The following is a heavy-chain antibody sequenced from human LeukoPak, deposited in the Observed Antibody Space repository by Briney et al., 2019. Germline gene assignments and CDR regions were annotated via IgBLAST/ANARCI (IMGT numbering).Heavy chain of an antibody. J-gene: IGHJ4*02. Sequence: SETLSLTCTVSGGSISSSTYYWGWIRQPPGEGLEWIGSIYYSGTTYYNPSLKSRVSISVDTSKNQFSLRLTSVTAADTAVYYCARSIAAAVYYFDYWGQGTLVTVSS. CDR2: IYYSGTT. V-gene: IGHV4-39*07. CDR3: ARSIAAAVYYFDY. D-gene: IGHD6-13*01. CDR1: GGSISSSTYY.